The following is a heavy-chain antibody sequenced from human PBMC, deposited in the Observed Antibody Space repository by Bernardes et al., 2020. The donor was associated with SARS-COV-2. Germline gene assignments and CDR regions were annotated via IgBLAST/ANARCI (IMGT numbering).Heavy chain of an antibody. CDR3: ARIDDVTGRDY. CDR2: IQGDGRQG. D-gene: IGHD3-9*01. CDR1: GFTLSRYW. Sequence: GGCLSPSRAASGFTLSRYWLSWVRPAPGKGLEWVVNIQGDGRQGSSVDSVRGRFAISRDNAKNLLFLQMDSLRAEDTAVYYCARIDDVTGRDYWGQGTLVTVSS. V-gene: IGHV3-7*01. J-gene: IGHJ4*02.